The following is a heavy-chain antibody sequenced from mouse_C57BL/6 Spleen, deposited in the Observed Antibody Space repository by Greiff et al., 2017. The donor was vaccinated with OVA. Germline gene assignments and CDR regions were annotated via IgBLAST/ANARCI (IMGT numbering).Heavy chain of an antibody. Sequence: QVQLQQSGPELVKPGASVKISCKASGYAFSSSWMNWVKQRPGKGLEWIGRIYPGDGDTNYNGKFKGKATLTADKSSSTAYMQLSSLTSEDSAVYFCASGYYSNSYYYAMDYWGQGTSVTVSS. J-gene: IGHJ4*01. D-gene: IGHD2-5*01. CDR1: GYAFSSSW. CDR3: ASGYYSNSYYYAMDY. CDR2: IYPGDGDT. V-gene: IGHV1-82*01.